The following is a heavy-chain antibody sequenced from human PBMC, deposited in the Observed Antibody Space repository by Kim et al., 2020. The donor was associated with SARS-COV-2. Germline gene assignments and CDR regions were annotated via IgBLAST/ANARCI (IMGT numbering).Heavy chain of an antibody. CDR2: IYYSGTT. CDR3: ARVGPRKYNTRWGVNWFDP. J-gene: IGHJ5*02. V-gene: IGHV4-61*01. CDR1: GGSVSNKNYY. Sequence: SETLSLTCTVSGGSVSNKNYYWSWIRQPPGKGLEWIGYIYYSGTTNYNPSLRSRVTISIDTSKNQFSLNLNSVTAADTAVYYCARVGPRKYNTRWGVNWFDPWGQGTLVTVSS. D-gene: IGHD3-3*01.